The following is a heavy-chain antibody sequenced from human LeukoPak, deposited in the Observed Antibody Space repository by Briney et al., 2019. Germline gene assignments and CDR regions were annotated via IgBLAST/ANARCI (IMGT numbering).Heavy chain of an antibody. D-gene: IGHD3-3*01. Sequence: PGGSLRLSCAASGFTFSSYAMSWVRQAPGKGLEWVSAISGSGGSTYYADSVKGRFTISRDNSKNTLYLQMNSLRADDTAVYYCAKDQAGYNFWSDSWGQGTLVTVSS. CDR1: GFTFSSYA. CDR3: AKDQAGYNFWSDS. V-gene: IGHV3-23*01. CDR2: ISGSGGST. J-gene: IGHJ4*02.